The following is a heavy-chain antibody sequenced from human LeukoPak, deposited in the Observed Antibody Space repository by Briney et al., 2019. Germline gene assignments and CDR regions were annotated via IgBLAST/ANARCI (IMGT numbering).Heavy chain of an antibody. Sequence: SETLSLTCTVSGGSISSSSYYWGWIRQPPGKGLEWIGSIYYSGSTYYNPSLKSRVTISVDTSKNQFSLKLSSVTAADTAVYYCARETYCSGGSCYQGFQHWGQGTLVTVSS. CDR2: IYYSGST. D-gene: IGHD2-15*01. J-gene: IGHJ1*01. CDR3: ARETYCSGGSCYQGFQH. CDR1: GGSISSSSYY. V-gene: IGHV4-39*07.